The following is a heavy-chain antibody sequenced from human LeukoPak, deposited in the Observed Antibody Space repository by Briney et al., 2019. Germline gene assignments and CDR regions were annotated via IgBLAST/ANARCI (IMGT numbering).Heavy chain of an antibody. CDR3: ARVDHRIAAADTTDV. J-gene: IGHJ4*02. V-gene: IGHV1-69*06. CDR2: IIPIFGTT. Sequence: SVKVSCKASGYTFTSYAMNWVRQAPGQGLEWMGGIIPIFGTTHYAQKFQGRVTITADKSTSTAYMELSSLRSEDTAVYYCARVDHRIAAADTTDVWGQGTLVTVSS. CDR1: GYTFTSYA. D-gene: IGHD6-13*01.